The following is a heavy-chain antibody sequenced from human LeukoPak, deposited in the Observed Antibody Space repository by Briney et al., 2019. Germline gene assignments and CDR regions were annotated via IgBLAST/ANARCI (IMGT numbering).Heavy chain of an antibody. V-gene: IGHV3-74*01. J-gene: IGHJ4*02. CDR2: INSDGSST. Sequence: NPGGSLRLSCAASGFTFSSYWMHWVRQSPGKGLVWVSRINSDGSSTSYADSVKGRFTISRDNAKNTLYLQMKSLRAEDTAVYYCARVRGYSYAYGYWGQGTLVTVSS. D-gene: IGHD5-18*01. CDR1: GFTFSSYW. CDR3: ARVRGYSYAYGY.